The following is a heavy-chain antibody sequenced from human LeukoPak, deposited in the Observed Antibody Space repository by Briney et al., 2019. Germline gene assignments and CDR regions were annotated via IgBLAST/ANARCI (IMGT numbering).Heavy chain of an antibody. V-gene: IGHV3-23*01. J-gene: IGHJ4*02. D-gene: IGHD3-10*01. CDR3: ARSIGSSMYFDY. CDR1: GSTFSSYA. Sequence: GGSLRLSCAASGSTFSSYAMSWVRQAPGKGLEWVSAISGSGGSTYYADSVKGRFTISRDNSKNTLYLQMNSLRAEDTAVYYCARSIGSSMYFDYWGQGTLVTVSS. CDR2: ISGSGGST.